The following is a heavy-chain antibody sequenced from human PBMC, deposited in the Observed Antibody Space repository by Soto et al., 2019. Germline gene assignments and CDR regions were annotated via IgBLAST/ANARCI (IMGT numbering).Heavy chain of an antibody. V-gene: IGHV1-18*01. D-gene: IGHD3-22*01. Sequence: ASVKVSCKASGYTFTSYGISWVRQAPGQGLEWMGWISAYNGNTNYAQKLQGRVTMTTDTSTSTAYMELRSLRSDDTAVYYCAGVMNYYDSSGYPDYWGQGTLVTVSS. CDR2: ISAYNGNT. J-gene: IGHJ4*02. CDR3: AGVMNYYDSSGYPDY. CDR1: GYTFTSYG.